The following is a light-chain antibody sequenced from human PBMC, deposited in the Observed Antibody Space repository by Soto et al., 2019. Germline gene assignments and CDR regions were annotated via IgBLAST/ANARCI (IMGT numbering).Light chain of an antibody. CDR1: QSVLYSSNNNNY. Sequence: DIVMTQSPDPLAVSLGERTTINCKSSQSVLYSSNNNNYLAWYQQKPGQPPKLLIYWASTRESGVPDRFSGSGSGTDFTLTVSNLQAEDVAVYYCQQYYTTPPTFGGGTKVEIK. CDR2: WAS. V-gene: IGKV4-1*01. CDR3: QQYYTTPPT. J-gene: IGKJ4*01.